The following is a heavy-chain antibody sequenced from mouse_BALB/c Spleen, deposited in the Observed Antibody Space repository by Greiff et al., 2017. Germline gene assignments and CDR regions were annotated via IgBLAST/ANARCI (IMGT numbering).Heavy chain of an antibody. J-gene: IGHJ4*01. CDR1: GFTFSDYY. V-gene: IGHV5-4*02. D-gene: IGHD4-1*01. CDR2: ISDGGSYT. CDR3: ARELLGSAMDY. Sequence: EVKLMESGGGLVKPGGSLKLSCAASGFTFSDYYMYWVRQTPEKRLEWVATISDGGSYTYYPDSVKGRFTISRDNAKNNLYLQMSSLKSEDTAMYYCARELLGSAMDYWGQGTSVTVSS.